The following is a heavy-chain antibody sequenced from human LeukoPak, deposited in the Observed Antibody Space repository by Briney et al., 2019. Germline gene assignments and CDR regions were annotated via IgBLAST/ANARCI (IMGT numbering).Heavy chain of an antibody. CDR1: GGSISIFY. CDR3: ARDRVEMYYFDY. J-gene: IGHJ4*02. D-gene: IGHD3-10*01. CDR2: IYYSGST. Sequence: SETLSLTCTVSGGSISIFYWSWIRQPPGKGLEWIGYIYYSGSTNYNPSLKSRVTISVDTSKNQFSLKLSSVTAADTAVYYCARDRVEMYYFDYWGQGTLVTVSS. V-gene: IGHV4-59*01.